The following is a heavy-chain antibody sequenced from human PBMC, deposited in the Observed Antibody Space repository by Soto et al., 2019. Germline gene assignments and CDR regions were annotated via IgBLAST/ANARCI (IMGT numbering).Heavy chain of an antibody. V-gene: IGHV5-51*01. D-gene: IGHD3-16*01. CDR3: ARGGRSSYGLDV. Sequence: PGESLKISCQGSGYSVNTYWIGWVRQMPVNGLEWLGIIYPGDSDTTYSPSFQGQVTISADKSISTAFLQWSSLKASDTAMYYCARGGRSSYGLDVWGPGTTVTVSS. J-gene: IGHJ6*02. CDR2: IYPGDSDT. CDR1: GYSVNTYW.